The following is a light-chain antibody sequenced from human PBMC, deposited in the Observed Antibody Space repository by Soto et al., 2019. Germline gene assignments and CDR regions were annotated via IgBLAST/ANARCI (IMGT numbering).Light chain of an antibody. CDR2: KAS. CDR1: QRINNW. V-gene: IGKV1-5*03. Sequence: DIQMTQSPSTLSASVGDRVTITCRASQRINNWLAWYQQKPGKAPKLFIFKASTLESGVPSRFSGSGSGTEFTLSISSLQPDDFATYYCQQYESFPRTFGKGTKVEIK. J-gene: IGKJ1*01. CDR3: QQYESFPRT.